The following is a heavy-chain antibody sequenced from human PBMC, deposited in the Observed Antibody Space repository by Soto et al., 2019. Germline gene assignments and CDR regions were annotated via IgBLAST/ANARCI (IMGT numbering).Heavy chain of an antibody. D-gene: IGHD3-22*01. J-gene: IGHJ4*02. CDR1: GYTFTRYA. Sequence: GASVKVACKGSGYTFTRYAMHWVRQAPGQRLEWMGWINAGNGDTKYSQKFQGRVTISRDTSASTAYMELSSLRSEDTAVYYCAREDSSGYPHWGQGTLVTVSS. CDR3: AREDSSGYPH. CDR2: INAGNGDT. V-gene: IGHV1-3*01.